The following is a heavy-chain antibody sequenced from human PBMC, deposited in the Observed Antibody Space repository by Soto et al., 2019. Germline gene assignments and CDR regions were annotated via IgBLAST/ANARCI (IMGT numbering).Heavy chain of an antibody. J-gene: IGHJ4*02. D-gene: IGHD3-3*01. V-gene: IGHV4-59*01. CDR1: GGSIGTYY. CDR2: IYYSGST. CDR3: ARIYDFWSRYYYDY. Sequence: ETLSLTCTVSGGSIGTYYWSWIRQPPGKGLEWIGYIYYSGSTNYNPSLKSRVTISVDTSKNQFSLKLSSVTAADTAVYYCARIYDFWSRYYYDYWGQGTLVTVSS.